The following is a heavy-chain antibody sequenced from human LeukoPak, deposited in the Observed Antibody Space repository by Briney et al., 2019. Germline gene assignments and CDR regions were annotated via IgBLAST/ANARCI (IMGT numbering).Heavy chain of an antibody. V-gene: IGHV3-53*01. CDR3: ARGYDSSGYGPPNDAFDI. Sequence: PGGSLRLSCAASGFTVSSNYMSWVRQAPGKGLEWVSVIYSGGSTYYADSVKGRFTISRDNSKNTLYLQMNSLRAEDTAVYYCARGYDSSGYGPPNDAFDIWGQGTMVTVSS. CDR2: IYSGGST. J-gene: IGHJ3*02. CDR1: GFTVSSNY. D-gene: IGHD3-22*01.